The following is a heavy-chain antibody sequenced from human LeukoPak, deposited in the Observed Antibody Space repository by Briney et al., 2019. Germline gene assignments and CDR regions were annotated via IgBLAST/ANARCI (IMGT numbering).Heavy chain of an antibody. J-gene: IGHJ3*02. CDR2: IKQDGSET. CDR3: ARGGMVRRVMSALDI. CDR1: GFTFSSYA. D-gene: IGHD3-10*01. V-gene: IGHV3-7*01. Sequence: GGSLRLSCAASGFTFSSYAMSWVRQAPGKGLEWVANIKQDGSETYYVDSVKGRFTVSRDNAKNSLYLQMNSLRAEDTAVFYCARGGMVRRVMSALDIWGQGILVTVSS.